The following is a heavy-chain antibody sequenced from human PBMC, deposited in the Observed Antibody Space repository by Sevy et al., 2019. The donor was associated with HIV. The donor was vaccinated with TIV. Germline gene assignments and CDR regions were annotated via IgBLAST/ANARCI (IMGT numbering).Heavy chain of an antibody. CDR2: ISYDGSYK. CDR3: ARDSGYSINWYSGY. D-gene: IGHD6-13*01. Sequence: GGSLRLSCSASGFTFSSHAMYWVRQAPGKGLEWVAVISYDGSYKNYADSVQGSFTITRADSKNTLNLQMNSLRAEATAVYYCARDSGYSINWYSGYWGRGTLVTVSS. J-gene: IGHJ4*02. CDR1: GFTFSSHA. V-gene: IGHV3-30*03.